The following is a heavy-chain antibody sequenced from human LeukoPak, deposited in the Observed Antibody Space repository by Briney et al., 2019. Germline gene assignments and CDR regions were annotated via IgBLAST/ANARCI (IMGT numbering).Heavy chain of an antibody. V-gene: IGHV3-23*01. CDR2: ISGSDGTA. Sequence: GGSLRLSCAASGFIFSSHDMSWVRQAPGKGLAWVSAISGSDGTAYYADSVKGRFTISRDNSKNTLYLQMNSLGAEDTAAYYCAKASGNYHYTDLWGKGTTVTVSS. J-gene: IGHJ6*03. CDR3: AKASGNYHYTDL. CDR1: GFIFSSHD.